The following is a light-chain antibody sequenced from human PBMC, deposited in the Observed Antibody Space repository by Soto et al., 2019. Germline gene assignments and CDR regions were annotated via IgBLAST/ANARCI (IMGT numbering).Light chain of an antibody. CDR3: QQFNNYPIT. Sequence: AIQLTQSPSSLSASVGDRVTITCRASQGISSALAWYQQKPGKAPKSLIYDASSWESGVPSRVSGSASGTDVTRTISSLQPEDFATYYCQQFNNYPITFGQGTRLEIK. CDR1: QGISSA. J-gene: IGKJ5*01. V-gene: IGKV1D-13*01. CDR2: DAS.